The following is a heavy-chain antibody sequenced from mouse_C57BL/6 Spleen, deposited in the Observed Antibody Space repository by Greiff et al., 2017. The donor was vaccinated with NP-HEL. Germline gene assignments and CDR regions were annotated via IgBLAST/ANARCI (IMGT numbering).Heavy chain of an antibody. V-gene: IGHV1-22*01. CDR2: INPNNGGT. CDR1: GYTFTDYN. CDR3: ARTRDYGSPSWFAY. Sequence: EVKLQESGPELVKPGASVKMSCKASGYTFTDYNMHWVKQSHGKSLEWIGYINPNNGGTSYNQKFKGKATLTVNKSSSTAYMELRSLTSEDSAVYYCARTRDYGSPSWFAYWGQGTLVTVSA. D-gene: IGHD1-1*01. J-gene: IGHJ3*01.